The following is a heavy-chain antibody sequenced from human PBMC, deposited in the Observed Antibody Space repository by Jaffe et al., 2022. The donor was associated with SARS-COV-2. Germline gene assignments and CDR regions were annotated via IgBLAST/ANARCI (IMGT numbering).Heavy chain of an antibody. CDR1: GYTFTGPS. V-gene: IGHV7-4-1*01. Sequence: QVQLVQSGSELKRPGASVKVSCKASGYTFTGPSINWLRRAPGQGLEWMGWISTTTGNPTYAQDFTGRFVFSLDTSASTTYLQIDSLKAEDTAVYYCARDRAAVDFDLWGQGTLVTVSS. CDR3: ARDRAAVDFDL. D-gene: IGHD2-15*01. CDR2: ISTTTGNP. J-gene: IGHJ4*02.